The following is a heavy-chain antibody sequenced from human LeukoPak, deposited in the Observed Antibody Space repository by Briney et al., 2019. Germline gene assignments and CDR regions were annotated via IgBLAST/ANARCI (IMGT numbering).Heavy chain of an antibody. CDR2: IYTSGST. CDR3: ARDTYYYGSGSYYDY. V-gene: IGHV4-4*07. Sequence: SETLSLTCTVSGGSISSYYWSWIRQPAGKGLEWIGRIYTSGSTNYNPSLKSRVTMSVDTSKNQFSLKLSSVTAADTAVYYCARDTYYYGSGSYYDYWGQGTLVTVSS. D-gene: IGHD3-10*01. CDR1: GGSISSYY. J-gene: IGHJ4*02.